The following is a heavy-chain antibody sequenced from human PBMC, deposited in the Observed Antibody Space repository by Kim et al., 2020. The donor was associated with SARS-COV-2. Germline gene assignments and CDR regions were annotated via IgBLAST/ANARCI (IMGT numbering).Heavy chain of an antibody. CDR2: IYPGDSDT. Sequence: GESLKIPCKGSGYSFTSYWIGWVRQMPGKGLEWMGIIYPGDSDTRYSPSFQGQVTISADKSISTAYLQWSSLKASDTAMYYCARLITIFGVVTQDNWFDPWGQGTLVTVSS. CDR1: GYSFTSYW. V-gene: IGHV5-51*01. J-gene: IGHJ5*02. D-gene: IGHD3-3*01. CDR3: ARLITIFGVVTQDNWFDP.